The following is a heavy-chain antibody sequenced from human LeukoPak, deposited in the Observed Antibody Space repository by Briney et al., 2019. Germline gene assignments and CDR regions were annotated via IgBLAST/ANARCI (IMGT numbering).Heavy chain of an antibody. CDR1: GFTFSTYE. D-gene: IGHD1-1*01. Sequence: PAGSLRLSCAASGFTFSTYEMNWLRQAPGKGLEWVSYISSSGSTIYYADSVKGRFTISRDNAKNSLYLQMNSLRAEDTAVYYCARGMNCNDLDYWGQGPLVTVSS. CDR2: ISSSGSTI. J-gene: IGHJ4*02. CDR3: ARGMNCNDLDY. V-gene: IGHV3-48*03.